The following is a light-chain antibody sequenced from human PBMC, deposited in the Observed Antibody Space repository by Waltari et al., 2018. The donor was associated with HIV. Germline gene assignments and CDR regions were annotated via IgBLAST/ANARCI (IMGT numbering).Light chain of an antibody. Sequence: DIQMTQSPSSLSASVGDTVTITCRASQDISNSGSWFQQQPGKVPKLLDHSAFILQRGVPSRFRGSGSGTEYTLTISGLQAEDFATYFCQQYYGVPLTFGGGTRVDIK. J-gene: IGKJ4*01. V-gene: IGKV1-NL1*01. CDR2: SAF. CDR3: QQYYGVPLT. CDR1: QDISNS.